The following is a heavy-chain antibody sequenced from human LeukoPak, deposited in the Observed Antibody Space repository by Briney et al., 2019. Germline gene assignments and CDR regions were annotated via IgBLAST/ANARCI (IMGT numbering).Heavy chain of an antibody. D-gene: IGHD3-22*01. CDR2: IYYSGST. V-gene: IGHV4-39*07. J-gene: IGHJ4*02. CDR3: ARDKAPPYYYDSSGLDY. Sequence: RTSDTLSLTCTVSGGSISSSSYYWGWIRQPPGKGLEWIGSIYYSGSTYYNPSLKSRVTISVDTSKNQFSLKLSSVTAADTAVYYRARDKAPPYYYDSSGLDYWGQGTLVTVSS. CDR1: GGSISSSSYY.